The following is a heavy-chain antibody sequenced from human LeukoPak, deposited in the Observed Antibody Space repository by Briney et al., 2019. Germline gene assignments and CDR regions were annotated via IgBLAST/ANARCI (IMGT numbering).Heavy chain of an antibody. CDR1: GFTVSSNY. D-gene: IGHD6-13*01. Sequence: PGGSLRLSCAASGFTVSSNYMSWVRQAPGKGLEWVSVIYSGGSTYYADSVTGRFTISRDNSKNTLYLQMNSLRAEDTAVYYCARDPQQLVEGDYWGQGTPVTVSS. V-gene: IGHV3-66*01. CDR3: ARDPQQLVEGDY. CDR2: IYSGGST. J-gene: IGHJ4*02.